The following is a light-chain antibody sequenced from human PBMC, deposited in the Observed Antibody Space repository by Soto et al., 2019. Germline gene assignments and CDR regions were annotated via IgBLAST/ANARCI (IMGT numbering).Light chain of an antibody. V-gene: IGKV3-20*01. CDR2: GSS. CDR1: QSVSSSY. Sequence: EIVLTQSPGTLSLSPGERATLSCRASQSVSSSYLAWYQQKPGQAPRLLIYGSSSRATGIPDRFSGSRSGTQFTLMSSNVEPEDIAVYYCQQYDSSPLTFGGGTKVEIK. CDR3: QQYDSSPLT. J-gene: IGKJ4*01.